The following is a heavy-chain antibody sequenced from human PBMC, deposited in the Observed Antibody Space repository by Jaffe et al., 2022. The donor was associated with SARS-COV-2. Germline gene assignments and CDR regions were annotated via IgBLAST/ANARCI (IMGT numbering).Heavy chain of an antibody. Sequence: QVQLVESGGGVVQPGRSLRLSCAASGFTFSSYAMHWVRQAPGKGLEWVAVISYDGSNKYYADSVKGRFTISRDNSKNTLYLQMNSLRAEDTAVYYCARGLGYCSGGSCSTHNWFDPWGQGTLVTVSS. D-gene: IGHD2-15*01. J-gene: IGHJ5*02. CDR2: ISYDGSNK. CDR3: ARGLGYCSGGSCSTHNWFDP. V-gene: IGHV3-30-3*01. CDR1: GFTFSSYA.